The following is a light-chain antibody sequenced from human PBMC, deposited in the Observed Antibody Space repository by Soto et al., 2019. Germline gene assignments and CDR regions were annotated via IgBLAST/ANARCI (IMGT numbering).Light chain of an antibody. Sequence: DIQMTQSPSSLSASVGDRVTITCRASQGISNYVAWYQQKPGKVPKLLIHVASTLQSGVPSRFSGSGSGTDFTLTISSLQPEDVATYYCLKYNIAPLTFGGGTKVEIK. CDR1: QGISNY. CDR2: VAS. CDR3: LKYNIAPLT. V-gene: IGKV1-27*01. J-gene: IGKJ4*01.